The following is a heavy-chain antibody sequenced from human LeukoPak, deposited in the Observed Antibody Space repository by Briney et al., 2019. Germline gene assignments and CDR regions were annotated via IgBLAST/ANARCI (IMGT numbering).Heavy chain of an antibody. CDR2: MDTSGHT. D-gene: IGHD2-15*01. CDR1: GGSISGYY. V-gene: IGHV4-4*07. Sequence: PSETLSLTCIVSGGSISGYYWSWIRQPAGKGLEWIGHMDTSGHTNYNSSLMSRVTMSVDTSKNQFSLRLTSVTAADKAVYYCARHWSHSVAQFGRSYWFDPWGQGTLVTVSS. CDR3: ARHWSHSVAQFGRSYWFDP. J-gene: IGHJ5*02.